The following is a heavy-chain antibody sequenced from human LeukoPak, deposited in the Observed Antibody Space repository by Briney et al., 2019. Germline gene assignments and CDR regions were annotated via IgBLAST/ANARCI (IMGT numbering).Heavy chain of an antibody. CDR3: ARDAGSRGMGV. CDR2: ISYDGSNK. Sequence: PGRSLRLSCAASGFTFSSYGMHWVRQAPGKGLEWVAVISYDGSNKYYADSVKGRFTISRDNSKNTLYLQMNSLRAEDTAVYYCARDAGSRGMGVWGQGTTVTVSS. CDR1: GFTFSSYG. J-gene: IGHJ6*02. V-gene: IGHV3-30*03.